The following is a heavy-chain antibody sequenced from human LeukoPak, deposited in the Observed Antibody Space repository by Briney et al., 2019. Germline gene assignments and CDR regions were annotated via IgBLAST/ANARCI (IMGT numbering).Heavy chain of an antibody. V-gene: IGHV1-46*01. CDR3: AIGRRFLEWTSPEYYYMDV. CDR1: GYTFTSYY. Sequence: ASVTVFCKASGYTFTSYYMHWVRQAPGQGLERMGIINPSGGSTSYAQKFQGRVTITRDISTSTVYMEVSSLRWKETAVYYCAIGRRFLEWTSPEYYYMDVWGKGTTVTVSS. CDR2: INPSGGST. J-gene: IGHJ6*03. D-gene: IGHD3-3*01.